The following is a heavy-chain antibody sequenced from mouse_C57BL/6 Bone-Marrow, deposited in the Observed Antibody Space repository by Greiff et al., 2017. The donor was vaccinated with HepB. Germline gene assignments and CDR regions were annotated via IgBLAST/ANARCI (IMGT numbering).Heavy chain of an antibody. D-gene: IGHD1-1*01. CDR1: GYSITSDY. J-gene: IGHJ1*03. CDR3: ARRGYYGMDWDWYFDV. V-gene: IGHV3-8*01. CDR2: ISYSGST. Sequence: EVHLVESGPGLAKPSQTLSLTCSVTGYSITSDYWNWIRKLPGNKLEYMGYISYSGSTYYNPSLKSRISITRDKSKNQYYLQLNSVTTEDTATYYCARRGYYGMDWDWYFDVWGTGTTVTVSS.